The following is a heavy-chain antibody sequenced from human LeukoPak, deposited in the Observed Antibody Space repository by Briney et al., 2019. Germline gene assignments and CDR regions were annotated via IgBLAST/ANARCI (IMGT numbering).Heavy chain of an antibody. CDR3: ARDLVVAGPPFDY. CDR2: INPNSGGT. D-gene: IGHD6-19*01. V-gene: IGHV1-2*02. J-gene: IGHJ4*02. Sequence: ASVKVSCKASGYTFTGYYMHWVRQAPGQGLEWMGWINPNSGGTNYAQKFQGRVTMTRDTSISTAYMELSRLRSDDTAVYYCARDLVVAGPPFDYWGQGTLVTVSS. CDR1: GYTFTGYY.